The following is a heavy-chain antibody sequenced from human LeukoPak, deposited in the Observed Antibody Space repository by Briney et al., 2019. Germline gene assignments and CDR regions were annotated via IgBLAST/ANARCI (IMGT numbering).Heavy chain of an antibody. CDR3: ARGPHPYYYGSGSYRVNDAFDI. J-gene: IGHJ3*02. Sequence: ASVKVSCKASGYTFTGYYMHWVRQAPGQGLEWMGWINPNSGGTNYAQKFQGWVTMTRDTSISTAYMELSRLRSDDTAVYYCARGPHPYYYGSGSYRVNDAFDIWGQGTMVTVSS. V-gene: IGHV1-2*04. CDR1: GYTFTGYY. D-gene: IGHD3-10*01. CDR2: INPNSGGT.